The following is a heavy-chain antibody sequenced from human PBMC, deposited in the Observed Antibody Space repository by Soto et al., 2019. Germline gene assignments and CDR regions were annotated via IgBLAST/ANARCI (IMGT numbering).Heavy chain of an antibody. CDR3: ARDPLSSFAMDV. CDR1: GDTVSRYA. D-gene: IGHD3-10*02. Sequence: SSVKYFSKTSGDTVSRYAISWVRQAPGKGLEWMGKIIPTFGRTNYAQKFQGRLTISADDSTSTAYMELSSLVSEDTAVYYCARDPLSSFAMDVWGQGTTVTVSS. CDR2: IIPTFGRT. V-gene: IGHV1-69*13. J-gene: IGHJ6*02.